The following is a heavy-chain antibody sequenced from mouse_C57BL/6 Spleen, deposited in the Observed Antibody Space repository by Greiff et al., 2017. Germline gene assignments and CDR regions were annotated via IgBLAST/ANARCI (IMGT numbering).Heavy chain of an antibody. CDR1: GYAFSSSW. J-gene: IGHJ2*01. D-gene: IGHD1-1*01. CDR2: IYPGDGDT. Sequence: QVQLQQSGPELVKPGASVEISCKASGYAFSSSWMNWVKQRPGKGLEWIGRIYPGDGDTNYNGKFKGKATLTADKSSSTAYMQLSSLTSEDSAVYFCARGGSSYYFDYWGQGTTLTVSS. CDR3: ARGGSSYYFDY. V-gene: IGHV1-82*01.